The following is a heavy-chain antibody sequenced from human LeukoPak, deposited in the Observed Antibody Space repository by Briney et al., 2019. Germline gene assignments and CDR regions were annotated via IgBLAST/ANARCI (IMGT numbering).Heavy chain of an antibody. J-gene: IGHJ5*02. CDR3: ARGFLRRWFDP. D-gene: IGHD2/OR15-2a*01. CDR2: INHSGST. CDR1: GGSISSYY. Sequence: SETLSLTCTVSGGSISSYYWSWIRQPPGKGLEWIGEINHSGSTNYNPSLKSRVTISVDTSKNQFSLKLSSVTAADTAVYYCARGFLRRWFDPWGQGTLVTVSS. V-gene: IGHV4-34*01.